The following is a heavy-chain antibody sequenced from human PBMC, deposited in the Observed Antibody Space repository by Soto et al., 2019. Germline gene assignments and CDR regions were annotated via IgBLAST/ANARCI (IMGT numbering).Heavy chain of an antibody. CDR1: GGSVNSYY. V-gene: IGHV4-59*02. CDR3: ARVFPSYCGGDCSYFDS. J-gene: IGHJ4*02. D-gene: IGHD2-21*02. Sequence: SETLSLTCTVSGGSVNSYYWSWIRHPPGKGLEWIGYIFYSGSSNYNPSLKSRVTMSVDMSKNQFSLKLNSVTAADTAVYYCARVFPSYCGGDCSYFDSWGQGALVTVSS. CDR2: IFYSGSS.